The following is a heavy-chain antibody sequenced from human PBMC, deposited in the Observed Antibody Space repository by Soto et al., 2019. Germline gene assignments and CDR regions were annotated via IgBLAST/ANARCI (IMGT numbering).Heavy chain of an antibody. J-gene: IGHJ1*01. CDR3: ARWRYLDY. Sequence: GGSLRLSCAASGFSFGSYALSWVRQAPGKGLEWVSTISGSDGKTFYADSVKGRLSISRDTSQSTLYLQMNRLRADDTAMYYCARWRYLDYWGQGTPAPVSP. V-gene: IGHV3-23*01. CDR1: GFSFGSYA. D-gene: IGHD2-15*01. CDR2: ISGSDGKT.